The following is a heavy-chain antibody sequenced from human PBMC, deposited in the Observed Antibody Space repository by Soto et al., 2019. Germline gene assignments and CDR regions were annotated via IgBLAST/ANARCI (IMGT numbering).Heavy chain of an antibody. CDR3: ARGLGIAANWFDP. CDR2: IWYDGSNK. CDR1: GFTFSSYG. V-gene: IGHV3-33*01. Sequence: QVQLVESGGGVVQPGRSLRLSCAASGFTFSSYGMPWVRQAPGKGLEWVAVIWYDGSNKYYADSVKGRFTISRDNSKNTLYLQMNSLRAEDTAVYYCARGLGIAANWFDPWGQGTLVTVSS. J-gene: IGHJ5*02. D-gene: IGHD6-13*01.